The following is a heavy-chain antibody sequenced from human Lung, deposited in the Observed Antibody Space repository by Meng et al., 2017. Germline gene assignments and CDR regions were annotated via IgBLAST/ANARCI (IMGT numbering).Heavy chain of an antibody. Sequence: VRLQEWGEGLLKPSETLSRTYAVYGGSFSCYYVSWIRQPPGKGLEWIGEINHSGSTNYNPSLKSRVTISVDTSKNQFSLKLSSVTAADTAVYYCARPKQANWYFDLWGRGTLVTVSS. CDR2: INHSGST. D-gene: IGHD1/OR15-1a*01. V-gene: IGHV4-34*01. CDR1: GGSFSCYY. J-gene: IGHJ2*01. CDR3: ARPKQANWYFDL.